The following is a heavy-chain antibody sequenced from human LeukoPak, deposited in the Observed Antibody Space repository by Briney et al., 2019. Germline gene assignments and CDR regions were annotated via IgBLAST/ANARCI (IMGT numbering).Heavy chain of an antibody. Sequence: SETLSLTCAVHGGSLSGHYWSWIRQPPGKGLEWIGEINHGGSTNYNPSLKSRVTISVDTSKNQLSLKLSSVTAADTAVYYCARPYYYDSRIDPWGQGILVTVSS. D-gene: IGHD3-22*01. V-gene: IGHV4-34*01. CDR3: ARPYYYDSRIDP. CDR2: INHGGST. CDR1: GGSLSGHY. J-gene: IGHJ5*02.